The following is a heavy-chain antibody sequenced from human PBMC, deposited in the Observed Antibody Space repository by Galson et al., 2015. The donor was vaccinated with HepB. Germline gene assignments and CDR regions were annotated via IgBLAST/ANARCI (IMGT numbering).Heavy chain of an antibody. CDR3: ARDKGGSSGWYLYFQH. CDR2: MSGSGHRI. V-gene: IGHV3-23*01. CDR1: GFSFNEYA. Sequence: SLRLSCAASGFSFNEYAMSWVRQAPGKGLEWISVMSGSGHRIAYSDSVKGRCTVSRDNSKDTLYLQISSLRPEDTAIYYCARDKGGSSGWYLYFQHWGQGTLVTVSS. D-gene: IGHD6-19*01. J-gene: IGHJ1*01.